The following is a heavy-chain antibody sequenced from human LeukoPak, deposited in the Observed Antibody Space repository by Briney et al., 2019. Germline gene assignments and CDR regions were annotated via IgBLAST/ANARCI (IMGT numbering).Heavy chain of an antibody. CDR1: GFTFSDHY. Sequence: GGSLRLSCAASGFTFSDHYMDWVRQAPGKGLEWVGRIRNKTKKYTTEYAASVKGRFTISRDDSKNSLYLQMNSLKIEDTAVYYCARVEGCTNGVCYYYFDYWGQGTLVTVSS. V-gene: IGHV3-72*01. D-gene: IGHD2-8*01. CDR2: IRNKTKKYTT. CDR3: ARVEGCTNGVCYYYFDY. J-gene: IGHJ4*02.